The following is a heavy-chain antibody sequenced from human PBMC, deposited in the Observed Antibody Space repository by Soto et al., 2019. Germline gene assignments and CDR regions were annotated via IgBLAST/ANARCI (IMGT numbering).Heavy chain of an antibody. V-gene: IGHV1-69*06. CDR2: VIPIFGTA. D-gene: IGHD4-4*01. CDR3: AGRLIFSWETTVTTEYHFDY. Sequence: QVQLVQSGAEVKKPGSSVKVSCKASGGTFSSYAISWVRQAPGRGLEWMGGVIPIFGTANNAQKFQGRVTITADKSKSPAYKEVSSLRCEDTGVYYCAGRLIFSWETTVTTEYHFDYWGQGTLVTVSS. CDR1: GGTFSSYA. J-gene: IGHJ4*02.